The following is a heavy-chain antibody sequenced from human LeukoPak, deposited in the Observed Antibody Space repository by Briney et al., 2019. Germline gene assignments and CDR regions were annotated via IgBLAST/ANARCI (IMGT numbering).Heavy chain of an antibody. CDR3: ARDARYNWNYYDY. D-gene: IGHD1-20*01. CDR1: GGSISSYY. J-gene: IGHJ4*02. CDR2: TYTSGST. V-gene: IGHV4-4*07. Sequence: SETLSLTCTVSGGSISSYYWSWIRQPAGKGLEWIGRTYTSGSTNYNPSLKSQVTMSVDTSKNQFSLRLSSVTAADTAVYYCARDARYNWNYYDYWGLGTLVTVSS.